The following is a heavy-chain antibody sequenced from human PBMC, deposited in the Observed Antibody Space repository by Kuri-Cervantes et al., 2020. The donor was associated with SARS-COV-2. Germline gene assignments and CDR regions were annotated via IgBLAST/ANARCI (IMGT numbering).Heavy chain of an antibody. CDR2: IKSKTDGGTT. CDR3: AKAPRPHWDGGNSGDY. D-gene: IGHD4-23*01. V-gene: IGHV3-15*01. J-gene: IGHJ4*02. CDR1: GFTFSNAW. Sequence: GGSLRLSCAASGFTFSNAWMSWVRQAPGKGLEWVGRIKSKTDGGTTDYAAPVKGRFTISRDDSKNTLYLQMNSLRAEDTAVYYCAKAPRPHWDGGNSGDYWGQGTLVTVSS.